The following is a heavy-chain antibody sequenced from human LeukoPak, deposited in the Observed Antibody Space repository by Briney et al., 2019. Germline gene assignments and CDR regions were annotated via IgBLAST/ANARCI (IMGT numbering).Heavy chain of an antibody. CDR1: GSTFTDYY. J-gene: IGHJ4*02. D-gene: IGHD4-11*01. V-gene: IGHV1-2*02. CDR2: INPDSGET. Sequence: ASVKVSCKTSGSTFTDYYIHWVRQAPGQGLEWMGWINPDSGETKSAQKFQGRVTMTGDTSISTACMELSRVTSDDTAVYYCARDRDYSNTERGFDYWGQGTLVTVSS. CDR3: ARDRDYSNTERGFDY.